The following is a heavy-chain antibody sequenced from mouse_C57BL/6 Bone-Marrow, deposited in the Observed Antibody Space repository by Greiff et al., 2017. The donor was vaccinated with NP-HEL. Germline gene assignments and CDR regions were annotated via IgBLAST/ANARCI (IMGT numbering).Heavy chain of an antibody. CDR2: INPSSGYT. D-gene: IGHD2-10*01. V-gene: IGHV1-7*01. CDR3: ARDRARPYYDPFAY. J-gene: IGHJ3*01. CDR1: GYTFTSYW. Sequence: QVHVKQSGAELAKPGASVKLSCKASGYTFTSYWMHWVKQRPGQGLEWIGYINPSSGYTKYNQKFKDKATLTADKSSSTAYMQLSSLTYEDSAVYYCARDRARPYYDPFAYWGQGTLVTVSA.